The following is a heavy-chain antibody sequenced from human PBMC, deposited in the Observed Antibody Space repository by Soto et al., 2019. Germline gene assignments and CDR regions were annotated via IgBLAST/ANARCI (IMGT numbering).Heavy chain of an antibody. CDR1: GFTFSSYG. D-gene: IGHD3-10*01. V-gene: IGHV3-33*01. CDR3: ARDAVSGSGSYSYGMDV. J-gene: IGHJ6*02. CDR2: IWYDGSNK. Sequence: QVQLVESGGGVVQPGRSLRLSCAASGFTFSSYGMHWVRQAPGKGLAWVAVIWYDGSNKYYADSVKGRFTISRDNSKNTLYLQMNSLRAEDTAVYYCARDAVSGSGSYSYGMDVWGQGTTVTVSS.